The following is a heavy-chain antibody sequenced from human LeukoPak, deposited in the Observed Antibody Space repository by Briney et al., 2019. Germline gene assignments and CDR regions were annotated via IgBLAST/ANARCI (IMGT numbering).Heavy chain of an antibody. J-gene: IGHJ4*02. CDR3: ASHSSSWYGFDY. Sequence: PGGSLRLSCAASGFTVSSNHMSWVRQAPGKGLEWLSVIYSGGSTYYADSVKGRFTISRDNSKNTLYLQMNSLRAEDTAVYYCASHSSSWYGFDYWGQGTLVTVSS. CDR2: IYSGGST. CDR1: GFTVSSNH. D-gene: IGHD6-13*01. V-gene: IGHV3-53*01.